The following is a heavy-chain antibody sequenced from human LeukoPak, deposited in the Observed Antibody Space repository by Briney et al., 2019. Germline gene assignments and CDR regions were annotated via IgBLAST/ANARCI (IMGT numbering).Heavy chain of an antibody. CDR2: ISYDGSNK. CDR3: AKLADSVVVVAATDAFDI. V-gene: IGHV3-30*18. D-gene: IGHD2-15*01. J-gene: IGHJ3*02. Sequence: GRSLRLSCAASGFTFSSYGMHWVRQAPGKGLEWVAVISYDGSNKYYADSVKGRFTISRDNSKNTLYLQMNSLRAEDTAVYYCAKLADSVVVVAATDAFDIWGQGTMVTVSS. CDR1: GFTFSSYG.